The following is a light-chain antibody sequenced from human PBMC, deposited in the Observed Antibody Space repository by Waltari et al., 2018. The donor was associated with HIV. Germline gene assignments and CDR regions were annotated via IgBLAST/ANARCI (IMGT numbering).Light chain of an antibody. V-gene: IGKV1-6*01. CDR2: AAS. J-gene: IGKJ4*01. Sequence: AIQMTQSPSSLSASVGARVTITCRASQGIRNDLGWYQQKPGKAPKLLIYAASSLQSGVPSRFSGSGSGTDFTLTISSLQPEDFATYYCLQDYNYFLTFGGGTKVEIK. CDR1: QGIRND. CDR3: LQDYNYFLT.